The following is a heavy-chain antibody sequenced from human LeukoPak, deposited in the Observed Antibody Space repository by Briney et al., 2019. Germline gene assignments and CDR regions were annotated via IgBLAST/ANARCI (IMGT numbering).Heavy chain of an antibody. CDR3: ASQGPEGTSGWY. CDR2: IWYDGSNT. J-gene: IGHJ4*02. D-gene: IGHD6-19*01. V-gene: IGHV3-33*01. CDR1: GFTFSSYG. Sequence: RRSLRLSCAASGFTFSSYGMHWVRQAPGKGLEWVAVIWYDGSNTYYADSVKGRFTISRDNSKDTLFLQLNSLRAEDTAVYYCASQGPEGTSGWYWGQGTLVTVSS.